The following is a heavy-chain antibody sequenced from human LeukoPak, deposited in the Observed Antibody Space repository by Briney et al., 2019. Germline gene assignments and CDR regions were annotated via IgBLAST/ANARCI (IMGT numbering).Heavy chain of an antibody. CDR1: GYSISSGYY. V-gene: IGHV4-38-2*02. D-gene: IGHD2-21*02. CDR2: IYHSGST. J-gene: IGHJ5*02. CDR3: ARALGCGGDCYSLKRGTHWFDP. Sequence: SETLSLTCTVSGYSISSGYYWGWIRQPPGKGLEWIGSIYHSGSTYYNPSLKSRVTISVDTSKNQFSLKLSSVTAADTAVYYCARALGCGGDCYSLKRGTHWFDPWGQGTLVTVSS.